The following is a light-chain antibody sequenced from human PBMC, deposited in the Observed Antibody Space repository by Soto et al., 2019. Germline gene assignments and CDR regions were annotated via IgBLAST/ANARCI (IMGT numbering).Light chain of an antibody. Sequence: EIVLTQSPATLSLSPGERATLSCRASQSVSNFLAWYQQKPGQAPRLLIYDASNRATGIPARFSGSGSGADFTLTISSLESEDFAVYYCQQYGSSSWTFGQGTKVDIK. CDR2: DAS. CDR3: QQYGSSSWT. CDR1: QSVSNF. V-gene: IGKV3-11*01. J-gene: IGKJ1*01.